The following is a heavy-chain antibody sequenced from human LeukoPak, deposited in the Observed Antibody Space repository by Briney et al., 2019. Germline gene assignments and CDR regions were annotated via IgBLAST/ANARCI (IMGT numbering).Heavy chain of an antibody. V-gene: IGHV3-48*03. J-gene: IGHJ4*02. D-gene: IGHD3-10*01. CDR1: GFTFSSYE. CDR2: ISSSGSTI. CDR3: ARVYYYGSGDY. Sequence: PGGSLRLSCAASGFTFSSYEMSWVRQAPGKGLAWVSYISSSGSTIYYADSVKGRFTISRDNAKNSLYLQMNSLRAEDTAVYYCARVYYYGSGDYWGQGTLVTVSS.